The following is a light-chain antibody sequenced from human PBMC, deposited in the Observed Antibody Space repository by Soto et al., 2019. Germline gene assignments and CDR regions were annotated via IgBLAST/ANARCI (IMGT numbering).Light chain of an antibody. J-gene: IGLJ2*01. CDR1: SSNIGAGYD. V-gene: IGLV1-40*01. CDR3: QSYDSNLSGLVV. Sequence: QSVLTQPPSVSGAPGQRVTISCTGSSSNIGAGYDVHWYQQLPGTAPKLLIYGNSNRPSGVPDRFSGSKSGTSASLAITGLQADDEADYYCQSYDSNLSGLVVFGGGTKLTVL. CDR2: GNS.